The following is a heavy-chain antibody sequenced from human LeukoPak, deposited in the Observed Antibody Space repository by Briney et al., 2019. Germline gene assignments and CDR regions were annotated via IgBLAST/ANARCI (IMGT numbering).Heavy chain of an antibody. CDR1: GYTFTRYD. V-gene: IGHV1-8*01. CDR3: ARVIDWSSSWYRWHYYYYYMDV. CDR2: MNPNSGNT. Sequence: GSVKVSCTSSGYTFTRYDINGGRQATGQGLECMGWMNPNSGNTGYAQKFQGRVTMTRNTSISTAYIELTSLRSEDTAVYYCARVIDWSSSWYRWHYYYYYMDVWGKRTTVTVSS. D-gene: IGHD6-13*01. J-gene: IGHJ6*03.